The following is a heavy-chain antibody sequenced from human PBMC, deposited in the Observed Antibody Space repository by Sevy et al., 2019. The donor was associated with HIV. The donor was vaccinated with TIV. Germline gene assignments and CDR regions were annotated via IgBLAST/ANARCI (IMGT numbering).Heavy chain of an antibody. CDR1: GYTFTSYG. D-gene: IGHD3-22*01. Sequence: ASVKVSCKASGYTFTSYGISWVRQAPGQGLEWMGWISAYNGNTNYAQKLQGRVTMTTDTSTSTAYMELRSLRSDDTAVYYCARDRWLSYYYGMDVWGQGTTVTVSS. J-gene: IGHJ6*02. V-gene: IGHV1-18*01. CDR2: ISAYNGNT. CDR3: ARDRWLSYYYGMDV.